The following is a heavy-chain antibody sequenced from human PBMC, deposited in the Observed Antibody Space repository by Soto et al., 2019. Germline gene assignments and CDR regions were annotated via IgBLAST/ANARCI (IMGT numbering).Heavy chain of an antibody. CDR1: GFIFSSYG. D-gene: IGHD2-2*01. CDR3: PKDYGMVGYSYIVVIPAGSSAGGMDV. V-gene: IGHV3-30*18. J-gene: IGHJ6*02. CDR2: ISYAGSDK. Sequence: GGSLRLSCAASGFIFSSYGMRWVRQAPGEGLEWVAVISYAGSDKYYAYSVKGRFTISRDNSKNTLYLHMNSLRAEDTPVYYCPKDYGMVGYSYIVVIPAGSSAGGMDVVGQGTTVTVSS.